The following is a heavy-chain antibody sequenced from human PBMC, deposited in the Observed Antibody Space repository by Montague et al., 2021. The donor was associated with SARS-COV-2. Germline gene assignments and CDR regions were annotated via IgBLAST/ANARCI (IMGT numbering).Heavy chain of an antibody. Sequence: SETLSLTCVVYGDSISTDNWWTRVRLPPGKRLAWVGVIHHTGGNKYKPSLKSRVSMSVDKSWNQFPLRLTSVTAADTAIYYCAMRGGGWSDLAYWGQGTLVTVSS. V-gene: IGHV4-4*02. CDR2: IHHTGGN. D-gene: IGHD2-15*01. CDR3: AMRGGGWSDLAY. J-gene: IGHJ4*02. CDR1: GDSISTDNW.